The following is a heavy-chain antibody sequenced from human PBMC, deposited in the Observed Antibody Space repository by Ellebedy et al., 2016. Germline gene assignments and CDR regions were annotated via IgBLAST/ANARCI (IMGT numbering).Heavy chain of an antibody. J-gene: IGHJ4*02. CDR1: GIGFSDFF. Sequence: GGSLRLXXAASGIGFSDFFMGWVRRAPGKGLEWVATISAGGETTYLADSVRGRFTVSRDNSKNTLYLQMNNLRVDDTALYYCRQGHYFDQWGQGALVTVSS. CDR2: ISAGGETT. V-gene: IGHV3-23*01. CDR3: RQGHYFDQ.